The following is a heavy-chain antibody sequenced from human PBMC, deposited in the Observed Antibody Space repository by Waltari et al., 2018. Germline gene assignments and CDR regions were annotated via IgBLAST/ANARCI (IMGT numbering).Heavy chain of an antibody. CDR3: AREMNPRAPYFDL. CDR2: SHHRGGT. J-gene: IGHJ4*02. Sequence: QVQLQESGPGLVRPSQTLSLTCTVSGGSISRGSYYWSWIRQHPGEGLEWIGYSHHRGGTLYNPSLERRVSIGVDTSKNQFSLKVSSVTAADTAVYYCAREMNPRAPYFDLWGQGALVTVSS. CDR1: GGSISRGSYY. V-gene: IGHV4-31*03.